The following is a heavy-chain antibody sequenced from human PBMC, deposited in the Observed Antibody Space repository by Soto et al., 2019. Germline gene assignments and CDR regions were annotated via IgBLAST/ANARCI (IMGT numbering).Heavy chain of an antibody. J-gene: IGHJ4*02. CDR1: GFTFSDHA. Sequence: EVQLLEAGGGLVQPGGSLRLSCTASGFTFSDHAMTWVRQAPGKGLEWLSGISGGGSGAYYADSVKGRFTVSRANSNNTLFLQMDSLRVEDTAVYYCAIALWWYTHWCQGTLVTVSS. CDR2: ISGGGSGA. V-gene: IGHV3-23*01. D-gene: IGHD2-15*01. CDR3: AIALWWYTH.